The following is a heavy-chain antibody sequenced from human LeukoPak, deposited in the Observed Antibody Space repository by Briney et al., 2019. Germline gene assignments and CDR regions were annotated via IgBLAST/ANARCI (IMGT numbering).Heavy chain of an antibody. D-gene: IGHD3-10*01. CDR2: ICHYGSHK. CDR3: ARDIFGSGSYPDY. CDR1: GFAFNTYA. Sequence: PGGALRLSCAASGFAFNTYAMHWVRQAPGKGREGVTLICHYGSHKFYIDSVRGRFTISRDNSRNTVYLQMNGLRAEDTAVYYCARDIFGSGSYPDYWGQGTLVTVSS. V-gene: IGHV3-33*01. J-gene: IGHJ4*02.